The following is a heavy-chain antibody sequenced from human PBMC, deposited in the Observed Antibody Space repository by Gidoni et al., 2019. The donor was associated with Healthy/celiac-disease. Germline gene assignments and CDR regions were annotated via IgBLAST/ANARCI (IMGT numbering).Heavy chain of an antibody. CDR2: IYYSGST. J-gene: IGHJ4*02. V-gene: IGHV4-39*01. Sequence: QLQLQESGPGLVKPSETLSLTCTVSGGSIRSSSYYWGWIRQPPGKGLEWIGSIYYSGSTYYNPSLKSRVTISVDTSKNQFSLKLSSVTAADTAVYYCARQGIPYYDFWSGYRYYFDYWGQGTLVTVSS. CDR3: ARQGIPYYDFWSGYRYYFDY. D-gene: IGHD3-3*01. CDR1: GGSIRSSSYY.